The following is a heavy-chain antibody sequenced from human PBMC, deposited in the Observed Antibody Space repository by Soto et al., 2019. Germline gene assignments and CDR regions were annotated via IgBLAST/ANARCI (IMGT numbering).Heavy chain of an antibody. CDR2: ITANGGST. Sequence: GGSLRLSCAASGFTFSDYAMSWVRQAPGKGLEWVSDITANGGSTHYADSVKGRFAISRDNSKSTVYLQMNSLRAEDTAVYFCAKGTTGYWYSVFDYWGQGTPVTVSS. CDR3: AKGTTGYWYSVFDY. CDR1: GFTFSDYA. V-gene: IGHV3-23*01. D-gene: IGHD1-1*01. J-gene: IGHJ4*02.